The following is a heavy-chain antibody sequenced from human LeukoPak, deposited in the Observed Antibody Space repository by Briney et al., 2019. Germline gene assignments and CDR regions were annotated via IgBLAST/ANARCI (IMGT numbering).Heavy chain of an antibody. V-gene: IGHV4-34*01. CDR3: ARGLVNRGGADY. CDR1: GGSFSGYY. J-gene: IGHJ4*02. Sequence: KPSETLSLTCAVCGGSFSGYYWSWIRQPPGKGLEWIGEINHSGSTNYNPSLKSRVTISVDTSKNQFSLKLSSVTAADTAVYYCARGLVNRGGADYWGQGTLVTVSS. D-gene: IGHD3-10*01. CDR2: INHSGST.